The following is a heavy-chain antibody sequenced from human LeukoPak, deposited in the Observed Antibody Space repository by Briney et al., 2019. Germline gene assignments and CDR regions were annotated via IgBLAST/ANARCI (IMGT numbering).Heavy chain of an antibody. CDR3: ARVGGYGGATDY. CDR2: IYSSGST. V-gene: IGHV4-59*01. J-gene: IGHJ4*02. Sequence: SETLSLTCTVSGGSISSYYWSWIRQPPGKGREWIGYIYSSGSTNYNPSLKSRVTISVDTSKNQFSLKLSSVTAADTAVYYCARVGGYGGATDYWGQGTLVTVSS. CDR1: GGSISSYY. D-gene: IGHD5-12*01.